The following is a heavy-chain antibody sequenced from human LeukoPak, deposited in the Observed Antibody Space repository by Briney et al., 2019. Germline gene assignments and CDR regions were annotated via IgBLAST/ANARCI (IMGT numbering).Heavy chain of an antibody. J-gene: IGHJ4*02. CDR2: ISSSSRYI. D-gene: IGHD6-19*01. Sequence: GGSLRLSCAASGFTFSSYSMNWVREAPGKGLEWVSSISSSSRYIYYADSVKGRFTISRDNAKNSLYLQMNSLRAEDTAVYYCARGVAGTLGGQGTLVTVSS. CDR3: ARGVAGTL. V-gene: IGHV3-21*01. CDR1: GFTFSSYS.